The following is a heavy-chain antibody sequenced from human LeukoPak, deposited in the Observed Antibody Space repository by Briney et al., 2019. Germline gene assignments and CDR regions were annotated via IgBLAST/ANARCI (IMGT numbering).Heavy chain of an antibody. D-gene: IGHD5-18*01. V-gene: IGHV3-23*01. Sequence: GGSLRLSCAASGFTFSSYAMSWVRQAPGKGLEWVSAISGSGGSTYYADSVKGRFTISRDNSKNTLYLQMNSLRAEDTAVYCCAKARYGPYYYGMDVWGKGTTVTVSS. CDR3: AKARYGPYYYGMDV. J-gene: IGHJ6*04. CDR1: GFTFSSYA. CDR2: ISGSGGST.